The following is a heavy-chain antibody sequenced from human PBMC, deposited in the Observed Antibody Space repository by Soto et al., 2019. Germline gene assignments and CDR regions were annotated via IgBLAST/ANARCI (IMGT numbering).Heavy chain of an antibody. CDR1: GVTVSSNY. CDR3: ARHGYNYGGGYFDY. Sequence: EVQLVESGGGLVQPGGSLRLSCAASGVTVSSNYMSWVRQAPGKGLEWVSVIYSGGSTYYADSVKGRFTISRDNSTNTLYLQTNSLRAEATAVYYCARHGYNYGGGYFDYCGQGTLVTVSS. CDR2: IYSGGST. J-gene: IGHJ4*02. D-gene: IGHD5-18*01. V-gene: IGHV3-66*04.